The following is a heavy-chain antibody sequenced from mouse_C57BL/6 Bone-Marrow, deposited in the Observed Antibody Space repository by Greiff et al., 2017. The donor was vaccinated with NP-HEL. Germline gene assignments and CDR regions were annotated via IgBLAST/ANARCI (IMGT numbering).Heavy chain of an antibody. D-gene: IGHD2-4*01. V-gene: IGHV1-39*01. CDR1: GYSFTDYN. CDR2: INPNYGTT. CDR3: ARETRRIYYDYVNWYFDV. Sequence: EVKLMESGPELVKPGASVKISCKASGYSFTDYNMNWVKQSNGKSLEWIGVINPNYGTTSYNQKFKGKATLTVDQSSSTAYMQLNSLTSEDSAVYYCARETRRIYYDYVNWYFDVWGTGTTVTVSS. J-gene: IGHJ1*03.